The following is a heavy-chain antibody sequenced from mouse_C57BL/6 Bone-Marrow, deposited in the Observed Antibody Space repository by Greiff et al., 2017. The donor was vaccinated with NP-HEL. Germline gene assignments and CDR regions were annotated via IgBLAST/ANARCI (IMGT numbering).Heavy chain of an antibody. CDR3: ASPITTVVGRFAY. J-gene: IGHJ3*01. Sequence: EVMLVESGGDLVKPGGSLKLSCAASGFTFSSYGMSWVRQTPDKRLEWVATISSGGSCTYYPDSVKGRFTISRDNAKNTLYLQMSSLKSEDTAMYYCASPITTVVGRFAYWGQGTLVTVSA. D-gene: IGHD1-1*01. CDR1: GFTFSSYG. V-gene: IGHV5-6*01. CDR2: ISSGGSCT.